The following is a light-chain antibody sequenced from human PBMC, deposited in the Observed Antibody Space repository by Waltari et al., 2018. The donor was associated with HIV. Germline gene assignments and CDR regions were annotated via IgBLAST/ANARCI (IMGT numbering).Light chain of an antibody. CDR1: SPTIAAGYA. Sequence: QSVLTQPPSVSGAPGQRVAISCTGSSPTIAAGYALHWYQVLPGTVPKLLIFSNDTRPSGVPDRFSASKSPTSASLAITGLQPEDEADYYCQSYDSGLSATVFGGGTRLTVL. V-gene: IGLV1-40*01. CDR3: QSYDSGLSATV. CDR2: SND. J-gene: IGLJ3*02.